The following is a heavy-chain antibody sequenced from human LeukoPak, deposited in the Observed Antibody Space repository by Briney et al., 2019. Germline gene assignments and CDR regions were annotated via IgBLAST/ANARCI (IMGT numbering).Heavy chain of an antibody. CDR2: IWYDGSNK. Sequence: GGSLRLSCEASGFTFSSYGMHWVRQAPGKGLEWVAVIWYDGSNKYYADSVKGRFTISRDNSKNTLYLQMNSLRAEDTAVYYCARGGYCSSTSCAPYYYYGMDVWGQGTTVTVSS. V-gene: IGHV3-33*01. J-gene: IGHJ6*02. CDR3: ARGGYCSSTSCAPYYYYGMDV. CDR1: GFTFSSYG. D-gene: IGHD2-2*01.